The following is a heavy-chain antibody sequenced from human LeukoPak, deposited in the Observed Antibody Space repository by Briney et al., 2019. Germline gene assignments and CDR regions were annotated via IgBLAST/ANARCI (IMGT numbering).Heavy chain of an antibody. J-gene: IGHJ4*02. Sequence: PGGSLRLSCAASGFTFSSYWMHWVRQAPGKGLVWVSRINSDGSSTSYADSVKGRFTISRDNSKNTLYLQMNSLRAEDTAVYYCAKDKRIYSSGWYEANFDYWGQGTLVTVSS. D-gene: IGHD6-19*01. CDR1: GFTFSSYW. V-gene: IGHV3-74*01. CDR2: INSDGSST. CDR3: AKDKRIYSSGWYEANFDY.